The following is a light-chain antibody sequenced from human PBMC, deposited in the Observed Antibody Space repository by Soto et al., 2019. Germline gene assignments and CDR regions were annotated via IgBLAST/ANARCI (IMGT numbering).Light chain of an antibody. CDR1: QSVRSSY. V-gene: IGKV3-20*01. J-gene: IGKJ5*01. Sequence: PGEGATLSCRASQSVRSSYLAWYQQTPGQTPRLLIYAASSRATGTPDRFSGSGSGTDFTLTISRLEPEDYAVYYCHQYDGSPITFGQGTRLEIK. CDR3: HQYDGSPIT. CDR2: AAS.